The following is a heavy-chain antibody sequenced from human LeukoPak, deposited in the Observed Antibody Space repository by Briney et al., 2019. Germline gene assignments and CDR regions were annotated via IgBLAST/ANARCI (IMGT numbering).Heavy chain of an antibody. CDR2: IYTSGST. CDR1: GGSISSGSYY. Sequence: SQTLSLTCTVSGGSISSGSYYWSWIRQPAGKGLEWIGRIYTSGSTNYNPSLKSRVTISVDTSKNQFSLKLSSVTAADTTVYYCARGHGNPLYNWFDPWGQGTLVTVSS. CDR3: ARGHGNPLYNWFDP. J-gene: IGHJ5*02. V-gene: IGHV4-61*02.